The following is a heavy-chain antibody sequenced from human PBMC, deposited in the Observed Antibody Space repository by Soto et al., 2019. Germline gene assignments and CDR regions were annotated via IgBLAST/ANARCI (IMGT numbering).Heavy chain of an antibody. J-gene: IGHJ6*03. CDR2: IYYSGST. V-gene: IGHV4-39*01. CDR1: GGSISSSSYY. CDR3: TSRTGTVPAAMPVYLGKYYYYYYMDV. D-gene: IGHD2-2*01. Sequence: SETLSLTCTVSGGSISSSSYYWGWIRQPPGKGLEWIGSIYYSGSTYYNPSLKSRVTISVDTSKNRCSLKLSSVPAAETAVYYCTSRTGTVPAAMPVYLGKYYYYYYMDVWGKGTTVTVSS.